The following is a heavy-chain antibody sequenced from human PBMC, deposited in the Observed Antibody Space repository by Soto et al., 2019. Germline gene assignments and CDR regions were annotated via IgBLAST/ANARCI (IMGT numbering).Heavy chain of an antibody. V-gene: IGHV3-48*02. CDR2: FGTSRKYR. CDR1: GYTFSEYS. D-gene: IGHD3-9*01. Sequence: GGSLRLSCAASGYTFSEYSMNWVRQAPGKGLEWVSYFGTSRKYRFYADSVRGRFTISRDDAKSSLYLQLNSLRDEDTSVYYCVRDRDWAFDIWGQGTMVTVSS. J-gene: IGHJ3*02. CDR3: VRDRDWAFDI.